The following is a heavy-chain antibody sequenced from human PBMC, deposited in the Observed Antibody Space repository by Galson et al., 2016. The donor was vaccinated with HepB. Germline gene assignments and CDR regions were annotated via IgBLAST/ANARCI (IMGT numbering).Heavy chain of an antibody. V-gene: IGHV5-51*01. J-gene: IGHJ3*01. Sequence: QSGAEVKKPGESLKISCKGSGYRFANYWIGWVRQMPGKGLESMGIVYPGNSEIRYSPSFQGQVTISADKSITTVYLQWNSLKASDSAIYYCARNGCRGSYCFSAYDLWGQGTVVTVSS. CDR1: GYRFANYW. CDR2: VYPGNSEI. D-gene: IGHD2-21*02. CDR3: ARNGCRGSYCFSAYDL.